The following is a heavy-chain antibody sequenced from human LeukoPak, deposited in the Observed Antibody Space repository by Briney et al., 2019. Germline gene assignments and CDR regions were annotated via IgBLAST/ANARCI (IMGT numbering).Heavy chain of an antibody. J-gene: IGHJ4*02. CDR1: GFTFNSYA. D-gene: IGHD5-18*01. CDR3: AKESGGYSYGGFDY. CDR2: ISGSGRGGST. V-gene: IGHV3-23*01. Sequence: GGSLRLSCAASGFTFNSYAMSWVRQAPGKGLEWVSGISGSGRGGSTYYADSVKGRFTISRDNSKNTLYLQMNSLRAEDTAVYYCAKESGGYSYGGFDYWGQGTLVTVSS.